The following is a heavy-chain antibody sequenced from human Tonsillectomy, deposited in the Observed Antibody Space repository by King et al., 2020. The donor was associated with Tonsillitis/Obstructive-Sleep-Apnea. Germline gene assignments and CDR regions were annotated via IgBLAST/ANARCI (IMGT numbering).Heavy chain of an antibody. Sequence: VQLVESGGGVVQPGRSLRLSCAASGFTFSSYAMHWVRQAPGKGLEWVAVISDDGNNQFHADSVKGRFTISRDNSKNTLYLQMSSLRAEDKAVYYCARVAYCSSPICLAGYYYYYMDVWGKGTTVTVSS. D-gene: IGHD2-2*01. CDR1: GFTFSSYA. J-gene: IGHJ6*03. CDR3: ARVAYCSSPICLAGYYYYYMDV. CDR2: ISDDGNNQ. V-gene: IGHV3-30*04.